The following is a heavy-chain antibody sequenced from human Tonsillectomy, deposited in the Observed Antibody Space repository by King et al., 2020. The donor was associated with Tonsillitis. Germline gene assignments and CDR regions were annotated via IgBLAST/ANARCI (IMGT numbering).Heavy chain of an antibody. CDR2: ISAYNDNT. J-gene: IGHJ3*02. Sequence: QEQLVQSGAEVKKPGASVKVSCKASGYTFTSYGIIWVRQAPGQGLEWMGWISAYNDNTVYAPKLQGRVTMTTDTSTSTAYTELRSLRSDDTAVYYCARGLTSSWFDAFDIWGQGTMVTVSS. CDR3: ARGLTSSWFDAFDI. CDR1: GYTFTSYG. D-gene: IGHD6-13*01. V-gene: IGHV1-18*01.